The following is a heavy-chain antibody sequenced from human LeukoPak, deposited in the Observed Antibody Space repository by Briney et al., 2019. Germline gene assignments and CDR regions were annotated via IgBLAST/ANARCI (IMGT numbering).Heavy chain of an antibody. Sequence: GESLKISCKGSGYSFTSYWIGWVRQMPGKGLEWMGIIYPGDSDTRYSPSFQGQVTISADKSISTAYLQWSGLKASDTAMYYCARHDGPPPNYYYYMDVWGKGTTVTVSS. CDR3: ARHDGPPPNYYYYMDV. CDR1: GYSFTSYW. CDR2: IYPGDSDT. D-gene: IGHD2-8*01. J-gene: IGHJ6*03. V-gene: IGHV5-51*01.